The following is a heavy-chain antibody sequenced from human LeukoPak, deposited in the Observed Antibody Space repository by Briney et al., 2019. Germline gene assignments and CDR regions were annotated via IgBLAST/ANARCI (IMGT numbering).Heavy chain of an antibody. V-gene: IGHV4-59*01. D-gene: IGHD3-10*01. J-gene: IGHJ6*03. CDR3: ARGNGSGSYYRLDYYYYMDV. Sequence: SETLSLTCTVSGGSISSYYWSWIRQPPGKGLEWIGYIYYSGSTNYNPSLKSRVTISVDTSKNQFSLKLSSVTAADTAVYYCARGNGSGSYYRLDYYYYMDVWGKGTTVTISS. CDR1: GGSISSYY. CDR2: IYYSGST.